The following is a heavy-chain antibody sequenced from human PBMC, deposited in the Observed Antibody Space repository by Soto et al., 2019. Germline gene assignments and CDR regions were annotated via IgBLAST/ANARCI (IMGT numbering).Heavy chain of an antibody. CDR3: AREAPDYNLSPGMDV. V-gene: IGHV3-30-3*01. Sequence: QVQLVESGGGVVQPGRSLRLSCAASGFTFSSYAMHWVRQAPGKGLEWVAVISYDGSNKYYADSVKGRFTISRDNSXXTLYLQMNSLRAEDTAVYYCAREAPDYNLSPGMDVWGQGTTVTVSS. CDR2: ISYDGSNK. CDR1: GFTFSSYA. D-gene: IGHD4-4*01. J-gene: IGHJ6*02.